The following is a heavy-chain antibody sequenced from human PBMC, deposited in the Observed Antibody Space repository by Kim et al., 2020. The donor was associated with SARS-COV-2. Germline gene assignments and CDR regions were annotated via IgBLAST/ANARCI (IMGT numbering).Heavy chain of an antibody. CDR3: LRYNGDLAALDH. CDR2: IWYDGSKE. J-gene: IGHJ4*02. Sequence: GGSLRLSCAASGFTFRSYGMHWVRQSPGGGLEWVAVIWYDGSKEYYEDSLKGRFTVSRDNVESMLYLQMTSLRAEDTAVYYCLRYNGDLAALDHWGQGTLVTVAS. D-gene: IGHD2-8*01. V-gene: IGHV3-33*01. CDR1: GFTFRSYG.